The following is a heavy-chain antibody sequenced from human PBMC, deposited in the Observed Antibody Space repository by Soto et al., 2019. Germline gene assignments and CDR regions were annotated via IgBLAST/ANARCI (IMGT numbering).Heavy chain of an antibody. J-gene: IGHJ3*02. D-gene: IGHD6-19*01. CDR3: ARGEAVETPQNDAFDI. Sequence: ASVKVSCKASGYTFTGYYMHWVRQAPGQGLEWMGWINPNSGGTNYAQKFQGWVTMTRDTSISTAYMELSRLRSDDTAVYYCARGEAVETPQNDAFDIWGQGTMVTVSS. CDR1: GYTFTGYY. CDR2: INPNSGGT. V-gene: IGHV1-2*04.